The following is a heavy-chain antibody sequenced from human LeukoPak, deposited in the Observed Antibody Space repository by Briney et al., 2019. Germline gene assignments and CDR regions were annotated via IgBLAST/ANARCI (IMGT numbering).Heavy chain of an antibody. CDR3: VSSYYDSSGYSD. CDR1: GYTFTSYY. Sequence: ASVKVSCKASGYTFTSYYMHWARQAPGQGLEWMGIINPSGGSTSYAQKFQGRVTMTRDTSTSTVYMELSSLRSEDTAVYYCVSSYYDSSGYSDWGQGTLVTVSS. V-gene: IGHV1-46*03. D-gene: IGHD3-22*01. J-gene: IGHJ4*02. CDR2: INPSGGST.